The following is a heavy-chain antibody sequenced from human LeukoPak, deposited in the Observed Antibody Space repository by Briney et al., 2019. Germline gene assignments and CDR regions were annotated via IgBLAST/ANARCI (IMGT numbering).Heavy chain of an antibody. CDR3: ARVSYDFWSGYYYYYYYGMDV. D-gene: IGHD3-3*01. Sequence: GGSLRLSCAASGFTFSSYSMNWVRQAPGKGLEWVSSISSSSSYIYYADSVKGRFTISRDNDKNSLYLQMNSLRAEDTAVYYCARVSYDFWSGYYYYYYYGMDVWGQGTTVTVSS. V-gene: IGHV3-21*01. J-gene: IGHJ6*02. CDR2: ISSSSSYI. CDR1: GFTFSSYS.